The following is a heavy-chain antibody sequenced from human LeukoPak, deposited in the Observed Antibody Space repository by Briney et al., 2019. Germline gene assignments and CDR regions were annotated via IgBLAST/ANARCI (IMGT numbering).Heavy chain of an antibody. Sequence: GGSLRLSCAASGFTFDDYAMHWVRQAPGKGLASVSLISWDGGGTYYADSVKGRFTISRDNSKNTLYLQMNSLRAEDTAVYYCAKDGPLKQLLQAGMMDVWGKGTTVTVSS. CDR3: AKDGPLKQLLQAGMMDV. D-gene: IGHD6-13*01. CDR1: GFTFDDYA. J-gene: IGHJ6*04. CDR2: ISWDGGGT. V-gene: IGHV3-43D*03.